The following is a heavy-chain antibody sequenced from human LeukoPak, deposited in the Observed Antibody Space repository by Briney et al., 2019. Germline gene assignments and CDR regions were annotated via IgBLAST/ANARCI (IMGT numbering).Heavy chain of an antibody. V-gene: IGHV4-38-2*02. J-gene: IGHJ4*02. D-gene: IGHD3-16*02. CDR1: GYSISSGYY. Sequence: SETLSLTCTVSGYSISSGYYWGWIRQPPGKGLEWIGSIYHSGSTYYNPSLKSRVTISVDTSKNQFSLKLSSVTAADTAVYYCAREGVTFGGVIPRWGQGTLVTVSS. CDR3: AREGVTFGGVIPR. CDR2: IYHSGST.